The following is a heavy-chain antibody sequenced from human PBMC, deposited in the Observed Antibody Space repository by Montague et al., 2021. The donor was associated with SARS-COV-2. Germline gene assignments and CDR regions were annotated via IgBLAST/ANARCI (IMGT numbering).Heavy chain of an antibody. CDR2: INHSGST. CDR3: ARWRRSGSWLYDYYSGLDY. Sequence: SETLSLTCTVYGGSISGFYWSWIRQPQGKGLEWIGEINHSGSTNYNLSLKSRVTISVDTSKNQFSLKLSSVTAADAAVYYCARWRRSGSWLYDYYSGLDYWGQGTTVTVSS. D-gene: IGHD6-13*01. V-gene: IGHV4-34*01. CDR1: GGSISGFY. J-gene: IGHJ6*02.